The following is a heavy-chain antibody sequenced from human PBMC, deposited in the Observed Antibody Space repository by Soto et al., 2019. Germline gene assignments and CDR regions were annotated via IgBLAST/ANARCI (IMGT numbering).Heavy chain of an antibody. CDR3: ARTEGYCSSTSCYLLWFDP. Sequence: SETLSLTCTVSGGSISSYYWSWIRQPPGKGLEWIGYIYYSGSTNYNPSLKSRVTISVDTSKNQFSLKLSSVTAADTAVYYCARTEGYCSSTSCYLLWFDPWGQGTLVTVSS. V-gene: IGHV4-59*08. CDR2: IYYSGST. J-gene: IGHJ5*02. D-gene: IGHD2-2*01. CDR1: GGSISSYY.